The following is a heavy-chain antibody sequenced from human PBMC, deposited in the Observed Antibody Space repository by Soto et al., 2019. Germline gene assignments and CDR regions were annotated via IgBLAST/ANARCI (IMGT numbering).Heavy chain of an antibody. CDR2: IIPIFGTA. Sequence: QVQLVQSGAEVKKPGSSVKVSCKASGGTFSSYAISWVRQAPGQGLEWMGGIIPIFGTANYAQKFQGRVTITADESTSTAYMELSGLRSEDTAVYYCARDTIWQQLADNWFDPWGQGTLVTVSS. J-gene: IGHJ5*02. V-gene: IGHV1-69*01. CDR1: GGTFSSYA. D-gene: IGHD6-13*01. CDR3: ARDTIWQQLADNWFDP.